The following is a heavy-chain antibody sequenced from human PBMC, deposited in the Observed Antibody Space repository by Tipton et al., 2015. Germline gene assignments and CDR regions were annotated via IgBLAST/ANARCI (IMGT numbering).Heavy chain of an antibody. CDR1: GGSISSDNRY. CDR2: ISYTDGA. CDR3: ARDLEHGMDV. Sequence: TLSLTCTVSGGSISSDNRYWGWIRQPPGKGLEWIGYISYTDGAHYNPALKSRVTISVDTSKNQFSLTLNSVAAADTAVYYCARDLEHGMDVWGHGTTVTVSS. V-gene: IGHV4-61*01. J-gene: IGHJ6*02. D-gene: IGHD5-24*01.